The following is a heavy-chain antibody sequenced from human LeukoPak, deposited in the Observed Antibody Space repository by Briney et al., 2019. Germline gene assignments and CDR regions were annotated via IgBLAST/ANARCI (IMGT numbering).Heavy chain of an antibody. J-gene: IGHJ5*02. Sequence: ASVKVSCKASGYTFTNYYMHWVRQAPGQGLEWMGKINPGDYSTNYAQKFQGRVTMTRDTSTSTVYMELSSLRSEDTAVYYCARLRFLEWLLYPWGQGTLVTVSS. CDR1: GYTFTNYY. V-gene: IGHV1-46*01. CDR3: ARLRFLEWLLYP. CDR2: INPGDYST. D-gene: IGHD3-3*01.